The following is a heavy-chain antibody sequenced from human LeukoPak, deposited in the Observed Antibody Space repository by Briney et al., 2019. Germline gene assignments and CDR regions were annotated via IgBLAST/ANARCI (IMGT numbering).Heavy chain of an antibody. CDR2: ISPSGSST. CDR1: GYSENFYG. CDR3: ARGGSRSPRDAFDI. J-gene: IGHJ3*02. V-gene: IGHV1-46*02. Sequence: ASVKVSCKTSGYSENFYGITWVRQAPGQGLEWIGIISPSGSSTTYAQKFQGRVTMTRDMSTSTVYMELSSLRSEDTAVYFCARGGSRSPRDAFDIWGQGTMVTVSS. D-gene: IGHD3-16*01.